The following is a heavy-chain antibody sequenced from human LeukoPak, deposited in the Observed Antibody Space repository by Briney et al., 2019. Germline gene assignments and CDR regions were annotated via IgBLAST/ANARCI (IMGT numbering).Heavy chain of an antibody. V-gene: IGHV1-69*06. CDR3: AREISDYDILTGYYKSRYFDY. CDR1: GGTFSSYA. Sequence: ASVKVSRKASGGTFSSYAISWVRQAPGQGLEWMGGIIPIFGTANYAQKFQGRVTITADKSTSTAYMELSSLRSEDTAVYYCAREISDYDILTGYYKSRYFDYWGQGTLVTVSS. CDR2: IIPIFGTA. D-gene: IGHD3-9*01. J-gene: IGHJ4*02.